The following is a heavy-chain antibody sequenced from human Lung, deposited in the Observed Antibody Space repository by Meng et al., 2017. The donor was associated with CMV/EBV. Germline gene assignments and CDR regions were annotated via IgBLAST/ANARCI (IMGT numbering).Heavy chain of an antibody. D-gene: IGHD6-19*01. J-gene: IGHJ4*02. CDR1: GGSISISTW. V-gene: IGHV4-4*02. Sequence: VQGHASGPGLVKPSGPLSLTCAVSGGSISISTWWSWVRQPPGKGLEWIGEIYHSGGTNYNPSLRGRVTISLDKSKNQFSLTLRSVTAADTAVYYCARDPYATGWAGWGQGTLVTVSS. CDR3: ARDPYATGWAG. CDR2: IYHSGGT.